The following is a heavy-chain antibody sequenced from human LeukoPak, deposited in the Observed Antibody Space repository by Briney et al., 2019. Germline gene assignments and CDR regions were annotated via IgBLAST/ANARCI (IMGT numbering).Heavy chain of an antibody. J-gene: IGHJ4*02. CDR3: ARDSLGTVATGREGYFDY. D-gene: IGHD6-13*01. CDR2: INPNSGGT. V-gene: IGHV1-2*02. CDR1: GYTFTGYY. Sequence: ASVKVSCKASGYTFTGYYMQWVRQAPGQGLEWMGLINPNSGGTNYAQKFQGRVTMTRDTSISTAYMELSRLRSDDTAVYYCARDSLGTVATGREGYFDYWGQGTLVTVSS.